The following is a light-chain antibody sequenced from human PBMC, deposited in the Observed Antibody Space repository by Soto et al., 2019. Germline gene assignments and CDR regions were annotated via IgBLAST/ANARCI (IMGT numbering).Light chain of an antibody. Sequence: EIVLTQSPGTLSLSPGERATLSCRASQSVRSNYLAWYQQKPGQAPRLLIYNSSTRATGIPDRFSGSGSGTDFTLTISRLEPEDFVLYYCQKYRDLPHTFGQVTNVDIK. CDR2: NSS. V-gene: IGKV3-20*01. J-gene: IGKJ1*01. CDR1: QSVRSNY. CDR3: QKYRDLPHT.